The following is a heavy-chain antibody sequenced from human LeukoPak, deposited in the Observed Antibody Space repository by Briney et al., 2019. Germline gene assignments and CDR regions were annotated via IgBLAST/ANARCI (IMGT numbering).Heavy chain of an antibody. CDR2: INSDGSWT. D-gene: IGHD4-23*01. CDR1: GTYW. V-gene: IGHV3-74*01. J-gene: IGHJ4*02. Sequence: GGSLRLSCAASGTYWMHWVRQAPGKGLVWVSHINSDGSWTGYADSVKGRFSISRDNAKNTLYLQMNSLRVEDTAVYYCARGRPHGNDYWGQGTLVTVSS. CDR3: ARGRPHGNDY.